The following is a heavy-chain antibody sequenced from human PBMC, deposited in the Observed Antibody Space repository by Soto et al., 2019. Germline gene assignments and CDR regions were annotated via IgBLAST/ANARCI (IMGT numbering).Heavy chain of an antibody. D-gene: IGHD3-3*01. V-gene: IGHV5-51*01. CDR2: IYPGDSDT. CDR1: GYSFTSYW. J-gene: IGHJ4*02. CDR3: VSPIFGVAKSCIDV. Sequence: GESRKISCKGSGYSFTSYWIGWVRQMPGKGLEWMGIIYPGDSDTRYSPSFQGQVTISADKSISTAYLQWSSLKASDTAMYYCVSPIFGVAKSCIDVWGQGILGSLSS.